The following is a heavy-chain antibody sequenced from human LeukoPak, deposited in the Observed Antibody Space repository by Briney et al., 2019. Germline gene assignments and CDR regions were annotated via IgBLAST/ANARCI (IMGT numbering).Heavy chain of an antibody. CDR1: GYSISSGYY. Sequence: RASETLSLTCTVSGYSISSGYYWGWIRQPPGKGLEWIGSIYHSGSTYYNPSLKSRVTVSVDTSKNQFSLKLSSVTAADTAVYYCARWGQQNWFDPWGQGTLVTVSS. CDR3: ARWGQQNWFDP. V-gene: IGHV4-38-2*02. D-gene: IGHD6-13*01. CDR2: IYHSGST. J-gene: IGHJ5*02.